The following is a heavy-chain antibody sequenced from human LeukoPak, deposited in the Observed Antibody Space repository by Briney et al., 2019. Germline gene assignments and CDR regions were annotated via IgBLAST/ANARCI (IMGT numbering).Heavy chain of an antibody. CDR2: ISTNGHI. Sequence: GGSLRLSCAASGFTFSSYEMNWVRQAPGKGLEWVSSISTNGHIYYADSVKGRFTIFGDDAENSLYLQMNGLRAEDTAIYYCARDFTTVTTAYFHHWGQGTLVTVSS. D-gene: IGHD4-17*01. J-gene: IGHJ1*01. V-gene: IGHV3-48*03. CDR3: ARDFTTVTTAYFHH. CDR1: GFTFSSYE.